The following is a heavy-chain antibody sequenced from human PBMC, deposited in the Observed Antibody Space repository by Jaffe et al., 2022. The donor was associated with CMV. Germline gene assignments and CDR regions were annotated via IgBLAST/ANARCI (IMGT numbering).Heavy chain of an antibody. CDR2: ISWNSDMI. V-gene: IGHV3-9*01. Sequence: EVKLVESGGGLALPGRSLRLSCAASGFIFDDYAMHWVRQVPGKGLEWVSGISWNSDMIAYADSVKGRCTISRDNAKNCLYLQLNSLRLEDTALYYCVKDKLSFPGGSGWGLDCWGQGALVTVSS. J-gene: IGHJ4*02. CDR1: GFIFDDYA. CDR3: VKDKLSFPGGSGWGLDC. D-gene: IGHD6-19*01.